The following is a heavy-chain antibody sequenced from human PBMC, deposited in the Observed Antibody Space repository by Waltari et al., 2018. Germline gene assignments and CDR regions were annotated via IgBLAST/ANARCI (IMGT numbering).Heavy chain of an antibody. CDR1: GYTFTDFS. CDR3: ARAGTTLIWGVAE. CDR2: INPSGGGT. D-gene: IGHD3-10*01. J-gene: IGHJ4*02. Sequence: QVQLVQSGAEVKRPGAAVKVSCKASGYTFTDFSMHWVRQAPGQGLEWVGIINPSGGGTTYTQKFQDRVTMTRDTSTNTVYMELSSLRSEDTAVYYCARAGTTLIWGVAEWGQGTLVTVSS. V-gene: IGHV1-46*01.